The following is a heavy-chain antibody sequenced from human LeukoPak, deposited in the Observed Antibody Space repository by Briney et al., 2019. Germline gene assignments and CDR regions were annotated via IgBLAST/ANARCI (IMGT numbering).Heavy chain of an antibody. CDR3: ARVVTPRYCSTTSCYWKGWFDP. CDR2: MNPKSGDT. V-gene: IGHV1-8*03. Sequence: ASVKVSCKASGYTFTSYAMNWVRQATGQGLEWMGWMNPKSGDTGYSQKFQGRVFITRDTSINTAYMELSSLGSDDTAVYYCARVVTPRYCSTTSCYWKGWFDPWGQGTLVTVSS. D-gene: IGHD2-2*01. CDR1: GYTFTSYA. J-gene: IGHJ5*02.